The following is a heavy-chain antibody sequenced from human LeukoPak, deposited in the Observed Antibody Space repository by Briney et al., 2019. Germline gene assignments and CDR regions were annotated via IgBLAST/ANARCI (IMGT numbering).Heavy chain of an antibody. J-gene: IGHJ4*02. Sequence: GASVKVSCKVSGYTLTELSMHWVRQAPGKGLEWMGWMNPNSGNTGYAQKFQGRVTMTRNTSISTAYMELSSLRSEDTAVYYCARGSYGSGSYYLFYWGRGTLVTVSS. CDR3: ARGSYGSGSYYLFY. CDR2: MNPNSGNT. CDR1: GYTLTELS. V-gene: IGHV1-8*01. D-gene: IGHD3-10*01.